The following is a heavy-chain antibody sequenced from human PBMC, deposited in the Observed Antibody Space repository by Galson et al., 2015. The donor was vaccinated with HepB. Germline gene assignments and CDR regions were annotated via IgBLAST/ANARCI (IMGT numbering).Heavy chain of an antibody. D-gene: IGHD1-7*01. CDR2: ISSSSSYI. Sequence: SLRLSCAASGFTFSSYSMNWVRQAPGKGLEWVSSISSSSSYIYYADSVKGRFTISRDNAKNSLYLQMNSLRAEDTAVYYCARDFNMYNWKYGYWGQGTLVTVSS. CDR1: GFTFSSYS. V-gene: IGHV3-21*01. CDR3: ARDFNMYNWKYGY. J-gene: IGHJ4*02.